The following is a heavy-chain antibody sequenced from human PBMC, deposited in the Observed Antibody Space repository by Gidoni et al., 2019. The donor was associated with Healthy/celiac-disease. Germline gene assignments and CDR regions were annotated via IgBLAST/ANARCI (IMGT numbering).Heavy chain of an antibody. Sequence: EVQRLEYGGGLGQPGGSLRLSCAASGFTFSSYAMSWVRQAPGKGLGWVSAISGSGCSTYSADSVTGRFTISRDNSTTTLYLPMNSLRSEDTALYYCAKDLTIGTIVVVXTRDXAF. J-gene: IGHJ3*01. V-gene: IGHV3-23*01. CDR2: ISGSGCST. D-gene: IGHD3-22*01. CDR3: AKDLTIGTIVVVXTRDXAF. CDR1: GFTFSSYA.